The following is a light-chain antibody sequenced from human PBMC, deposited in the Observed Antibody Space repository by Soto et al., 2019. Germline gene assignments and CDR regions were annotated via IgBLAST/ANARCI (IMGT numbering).Light chain of an antibody. J-gene: IGLJ3*02. Sequence: QSVLTQPPSASGTPRQRVTISCSGSSSNIGSNYVFWYQQFPGTAPKLLIYRNNLRPSGVPDRFSGSKSGTSASLAISGLRSEDEADYYCASWDASPSGSFWVFGGGTKVTVL. V-gene: IGLV1-47*01. CDR3: ASWDASPSGSFWV. CDR1: SSNIGSNY. CDR2: RNN.